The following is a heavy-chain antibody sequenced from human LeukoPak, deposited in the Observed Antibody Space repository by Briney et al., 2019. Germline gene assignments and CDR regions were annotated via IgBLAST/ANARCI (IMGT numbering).Heavy chain of an antibody. Sequence: PSETLSLTCTVSGGSISSSSYYWGWIRQPPGKGLEWIGSIYYSGSTYYNPSLKSRVTISVDTSKNQFSLKLSSVTAADTAVYYCARLPYYYDSSGYYLEGYFDYWGQGTLVTVSS. CDR3: ARLPYYYDSSGYYLEGYFDY. V-gene: IGHV4-39*01. CDR2: IYYSGST. CDR1: GGSISSSSYY. D-gene: IGHD3-22*01. J-gene: IGHJ4*02.